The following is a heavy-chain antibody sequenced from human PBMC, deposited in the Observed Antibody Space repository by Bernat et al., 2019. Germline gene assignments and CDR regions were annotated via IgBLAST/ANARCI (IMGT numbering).Heavy chain of an antibody. CDR1: GFTFSDYY. Sequence: QVQLVESGGGLVKPGGSLRLSCAASGFTFSDYYMSWIRQAPGKGLEWVSYISSSGSTIYYADSVKGRFTISRDNAKNSLYLQMNSLRAEDTAVYYWAGDVSDMRLRILEWLLPGIDYWGQGTLVNVSS. CDR2: ISSSGSTI. J-gene: IGHJ4*02. CDR3: AGDVSDMRLRILEWLLPGIDY. V-gene: IGHV3-11*01. D-gene: IGHD3-3*01.